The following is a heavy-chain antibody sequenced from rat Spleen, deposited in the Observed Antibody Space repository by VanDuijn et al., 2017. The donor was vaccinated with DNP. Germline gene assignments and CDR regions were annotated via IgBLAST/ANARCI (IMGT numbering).Heavy chain of an antibody. CDR2: ISPGGDNT. CDR1: GFTFSNYD. J-gene: IGHJ1*01. V-gene: IGHV5-25*01. Sequence: EVQLVESGGGLVQPGRSLKLSCAASGFTFSNYDMAWVRQTPTKGLEWVASISPGGDNTYYRDSVKGRFTISRDNAKSSLYLQMDSLRSEDTATYYCARQNIVRDWFFDFWGPGTMVTVSS. D-gene: IGHD4-3*01. CDR3: ARQNIVRDWFFDF.